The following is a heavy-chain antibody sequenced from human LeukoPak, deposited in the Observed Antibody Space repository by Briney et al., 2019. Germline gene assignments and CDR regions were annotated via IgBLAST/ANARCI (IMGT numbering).Heavy chain of an antibody. D-gene: IGHD4-23*01. J-gene: IGHJ4*02. V-gene: IGHV3-7*01. CDR1: GFTLSDYW. CDR2: IKQDGSEK. Sequence: GGSLRLSCAASGFTLSDYWMSWVRQAPGKGPEWVANIKQDGSEKYQVDSVKGRFTISRDNAKNSLYLQMNSLRAEDTAVYYCARDRWSTVETFLDYWGQGTLVTVSS. CDR3: ARDRWSTVETFLDY.